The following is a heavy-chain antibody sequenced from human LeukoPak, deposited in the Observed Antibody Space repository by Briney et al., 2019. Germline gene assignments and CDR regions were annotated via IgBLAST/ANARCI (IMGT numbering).Heavy chain of an antibody. J-gene: IGHJ4*02. V-gene: IGHV4-59*01. Sequence: PSETLSLTCTVSGGSLSRYYWSWIRQPPGKGLEWIGYIYYRGSTNYNPYLHSRLTISVDTSKNQFSLKLSSVTAAATAVYYCARDVEYSFDYWGQGTLDTVSS. CDR3: ARDVEYSFDY. D-gene: IGHD5-24*01. CDR2: IYYRGST. CDR1: GGSLSRYY.